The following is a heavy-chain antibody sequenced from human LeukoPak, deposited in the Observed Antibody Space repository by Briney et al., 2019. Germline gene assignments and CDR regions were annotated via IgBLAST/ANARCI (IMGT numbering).Heavy chain of an antibody. CDR2: ISGSGGST. D-gene: IGHD2-21*02. CDR3: AKGLCGGDCYVYYYYYGMDV. CDR1: GFTFSSYA. Sequence: GGSLRLSCAASGFTFSSYAMSWVRQAPGKGLEWVSAISGSGGSTYYADSVKGQFTISRDNSKNTLYLQMNSLRAEDTAVYHCAKGLCGGDCYVYYYYYGMDVWGQGTTVTVSS. V-gene: IGHV3-23*01. J-gene: IGHJ6*02.